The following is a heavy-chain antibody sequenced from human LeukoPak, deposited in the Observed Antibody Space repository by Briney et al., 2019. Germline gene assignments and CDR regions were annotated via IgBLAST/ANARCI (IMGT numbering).Heavy chain of an antibody. D-gene: IGHD1-14*01. CDR2: ISSSGSNI. J-gene: IGHJ4*02. Sequence: GGSLRLSCAASGFTFSDYYMTWISQAPGKGLEWVSYISSSGSNIYYADSVKGRFTISRDNANNSLSLLMNSLRAVDTAVYYCARGGTFYHGVYCWGQGTLVNVSS. V-gene: IGHV3-11*01. CDR3: ARGGTFYHGVYC. CDR1: GFTFSDYY.